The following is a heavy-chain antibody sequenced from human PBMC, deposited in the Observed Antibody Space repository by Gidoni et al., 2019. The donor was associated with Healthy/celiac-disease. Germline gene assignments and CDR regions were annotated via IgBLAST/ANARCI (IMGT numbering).Heavy chain of an antibody. CDR1: GVTVSSYS. J-gene: IGHJ3*02. CDR3: ARYSSSWYRAFDI. Sequence: EVQLVESGGGRVKPGGSLRRSCAAPGVTVSSYSMNWVRQAPGKGLEWFSSISSSSSYIYYADSVKGRFTISRDNAKTSLYLQMNSLRAEDTAVYYCARYSSSWYRAFDIWGQGTMVTVSS. V-gene: IGHV3-21*01. CDR2: ISSSSSYI. D-gene: IGHD6-13*01.